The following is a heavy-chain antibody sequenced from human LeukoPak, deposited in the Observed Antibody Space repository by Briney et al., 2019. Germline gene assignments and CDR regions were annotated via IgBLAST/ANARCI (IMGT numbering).Heavy chain of an antibody. J-gene: IGHJ3*02. Sequence: SETLSLTCAVYGGSFSGYYWSWIRQPPGKGLEWIGEVNHSGSTNYNPSLKSRATISQDTSKNQFSLDLTSVTAADTAVYYCAIRNFGNGFHIWGQGTLVTVSS. D-gene: IGHD3-3*01. CDR2: VNHSGST. CDR1: GGSFSGYY. CDR3: AIRNFGNGFHI. V-gene: IGHV4-34*01.